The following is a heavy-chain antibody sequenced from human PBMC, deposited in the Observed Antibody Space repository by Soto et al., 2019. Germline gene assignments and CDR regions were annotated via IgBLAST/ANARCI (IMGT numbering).Heavy chain of an antibody. CDR2: ISYDGSNK. V-gene: IGHV3-30*18. CDR1: GFTFSSYG. J-gene: IGHJ4*02. CDR3: AKFSGYGTQNDY. D-gene: IGHD5-18*01. Sequence: GGSLRLSCEASGFTFSSYGMHWVRQAPGKGLEWVAVISYDGSNKYYADSVKGRFTISRDNSKNTLYLQMNSLRAEDTAVYYCAKFSGYGTQNDYWGQGTLVTVFS.